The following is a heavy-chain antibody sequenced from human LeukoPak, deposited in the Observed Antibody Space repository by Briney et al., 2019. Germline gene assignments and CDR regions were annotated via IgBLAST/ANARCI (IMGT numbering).Heavy chain of an antibody. CDR1: GGSIRSNY. Sequence: PSETLSLTCTVSGGSIRSNYWSWIRQPAGKGLELIGRIYTSGSTNYNPSLKSRVTMSLDTSKKQFSLKLRSVTAADTAVYYCARGDCSSTSCPYYYYGMDVWGQGTTVTVSS. D-gene: IGHD2-2*01. V-gene: IGHV4-4*07. CDR3: ARGDCSSTSCPYYYYGMDV. CDR2: IYTSGST. J-gene: IGHJ6*02.